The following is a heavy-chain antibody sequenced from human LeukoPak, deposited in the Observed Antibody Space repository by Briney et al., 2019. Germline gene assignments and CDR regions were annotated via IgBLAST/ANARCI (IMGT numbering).Heavy chain of an antibody. CDR2: ISGSGGST. Sequence: GGSLRLSCAASGFTFSSYALSWVRQAPGKGLEWVSAISGSGGSTYYADSVKGRFTISRDNSKNTLYLQMNSLRAEDTAVYYCAKDRQDYDSGDYFGYWGQGTLVTVSS. D-gene: IGHD3-22*01. V-gene: IGHV3-23*01. J-gene: IGHJ4*02. CDR1: GFTFSSYA. CDR3: AKDRQDYDSGDYFGY.